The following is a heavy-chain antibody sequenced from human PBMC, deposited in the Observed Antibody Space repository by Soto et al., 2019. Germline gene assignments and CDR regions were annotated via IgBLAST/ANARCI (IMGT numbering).Heavy chain of an antibody. Sequence: QVQLEQSGAEVKKPGSSVKVSCKVSGATFSTSSISWVRQAPGQGLEWMGACIPIFGTTNYAQEFQGRRTITAYESTRTVYMELTTLGSQDTALYFCARDNLEDIDLRGYCFDSGGQGTLVTISS. V-gene: IGHV1-69*01. CDR1: GATFSTSS. J-gene: IGHJ4*02. CDR2: CIPIFGTT. D-gene: IGHD3-3*01. CDR3: ARDNLEDIDLRGYCFDS.